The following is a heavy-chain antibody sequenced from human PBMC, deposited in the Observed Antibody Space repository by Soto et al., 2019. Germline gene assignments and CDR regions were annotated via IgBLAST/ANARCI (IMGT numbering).Heavy chain of an antibody. CDR2: INAGNGNT. CDR3: ARGLGLYYFDY. Sequence: ASVKVSCKASGYTFTSYAMHWVRQAPGQRLEWMGWINAGNGNTKYSQKFQGRVTITRDTSASTAYMELSSLRSEDTAVYYCARGLGLYYFDYWGQGTLVPVSS. D-gene: IGHD1-26*01. V-gene: IGHV1-3*01. CDR1: GYTFTSYA. J-gene: IGHJ4*02.